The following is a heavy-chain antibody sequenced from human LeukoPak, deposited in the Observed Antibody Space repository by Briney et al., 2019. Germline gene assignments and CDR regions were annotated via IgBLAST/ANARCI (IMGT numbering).Heavy chain of an antibody. Sequence: SETLSLTCTVSGYSISSGYYWGWIRQPPGKGLEWIGSIYHSGSTYYNPSLKSRVTISVDTSKNQFSLKLSSVTASDTAVYYCARAGITMIVAIYYFDYWGQGTLVTVSS. CDR2: IYHSGST. V-gene: IGHV4-38-2*02. J-gene: IGHJ4*02. CDR1: GYSISSGYY. D-gene: IGHD3-22*01. CDR3: ARAGITMIVAIYYFDY.